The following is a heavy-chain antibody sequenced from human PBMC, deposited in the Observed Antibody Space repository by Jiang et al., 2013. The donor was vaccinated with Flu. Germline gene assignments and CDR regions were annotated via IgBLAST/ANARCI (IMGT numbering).Heavy chain of an antibody. V-gene: IGHV4-34*01. CDR1: VGPSMVTT. CDR2: IIHSGST. CDR3: ARGRYLGSSYNPAFDI. Sequence: SLTCGVYVGPSMVTTGAGSPAPRKGLEWIGEIIHSGSTNYNPSLKSRVTMSVDTFKKEFSLKLHSVTAADTGVYYCARGRYLGSSYNPAFDIWGQGTKVSVSS. J-gene: IGHJ3*02. D-gene: IGHD6-6*01.